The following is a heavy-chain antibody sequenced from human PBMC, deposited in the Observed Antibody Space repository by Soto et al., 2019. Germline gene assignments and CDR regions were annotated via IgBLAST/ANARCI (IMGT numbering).Heavy chain of an antibody. J-gene: IGHJ5*02. CDR1: NGYINSGGFY. V-gene: IGHV4-31*03. D-gene: IGHD6-13*01. CDR2: IFHSGST. CDR3: ARGGIAGHWFDP. Sequence: QVQLQESGPGLLKPSQTLSLTCNVSNGYINSGGFYWSWIRQHPGKGLEWIGYIFHSGSTLYNPSLNCRFSLSADTSKNQLSLNLRSVTVADTAVYYCARGGIAGHWFDPWGQGILVTVSS.